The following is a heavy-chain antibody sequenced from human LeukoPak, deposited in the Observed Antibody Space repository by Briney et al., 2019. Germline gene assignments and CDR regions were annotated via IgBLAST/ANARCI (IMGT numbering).Heavy chain of an antibody. CDR2: INPSGGST. J-gene: IGHJ4*02. CDR1: GYTFTSYY. D-gene: IGHD2-8*01. Sequence: ASVKVSCKASGYTFTSYYMHWVRQAPGQGLEWMGIINPSGGSTSYAQKFQGRVTMTRDTSTSTVYMELSSLRSEDTAVYYCARGGDIVLMVYAVPSSDFDYWGQGTLVTVSS. V-gene: IGHV1-46*01. CDR3: ARGGDIVLMVYAVPSSDFDY.